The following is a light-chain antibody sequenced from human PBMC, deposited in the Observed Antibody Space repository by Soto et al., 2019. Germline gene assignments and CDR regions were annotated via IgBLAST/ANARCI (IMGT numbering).Light chain of an antibody. CDR2: EVS. V-gene: IGLV2-14*01. CDR1: SSDVGGYNY. CDR3: SSYTSRSSLV. J-gene: IGLJ1*01. Sequence: QSVLTQPASVSGSPGQSITISCTGTSSDVGGYNYVSCYQQPPATATKLMIYEVSNRPSGVSNRFSGSKSGNTASLTISGLPAEEEADYYCSSYTSRSSLVFGTGTKVTVL.